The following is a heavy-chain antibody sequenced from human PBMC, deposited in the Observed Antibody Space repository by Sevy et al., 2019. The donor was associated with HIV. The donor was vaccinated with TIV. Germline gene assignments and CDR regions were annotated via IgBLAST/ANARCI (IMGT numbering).Heavy chain of an antibody. V-gene: IGHV3-7*01. CDR2: IKQDESEK. J-gene: IGHJ4*02. D-gene: IGHD3-3*01. Sequence: GESLKISCAASGFKFSDYWMSWVRQSPGKGLEWVATIKQDESEKYYVECVKGRFAISRDNGKNSVSLQMNGLRVEDTALYYCAREVGGFNWRPYYFDSWGQGTLVTVSS. CDR3: AREVGGFNWRPYYFDS. CDR1: GFKFSDYW.